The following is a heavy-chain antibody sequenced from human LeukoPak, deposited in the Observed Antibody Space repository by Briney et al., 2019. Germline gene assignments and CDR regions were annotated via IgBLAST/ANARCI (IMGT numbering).Heavy chain of an antibody. J-gene: IGHJ5*02. CDR2: INHSGST. CDR1: GGSLSGYY. D-gene: IGHD3-3*01. CDR3: ARTARITIFGVVTLNWFDP. Sequence: SETLSLTCAVYGGSLSGYYWSWIRQHPGKGLEWIGEINHSGSTNYNPSLKSRITISVDTSKNQFSLKLSSVTAADMAVYYCARTARITIFGVVTLNWFDPWGQGTLVTVSS. V-gene: IGHV4-34*01.